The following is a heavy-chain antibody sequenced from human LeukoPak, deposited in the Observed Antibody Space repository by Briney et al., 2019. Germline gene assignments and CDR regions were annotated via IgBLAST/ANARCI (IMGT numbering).Heavy chain of an antibody. D-gene: IGHD1-20*01. CDR2: ITSDGGIT. V-gene: IGHV3-64*01. J-gene: IGHJ4*02. CDR3: ARDLTGTGDY. Sequence: GGSLRLSCAASGFTFSSYGMHWVRQAPGKGLEYVSSITSDGGITYYANSVKGRFTISRDNSRNTLYLQMGSLRAEDMAVYYCARDLTGTGDYWGQGTLVTVSS. CDR1: GFTFSSYG.